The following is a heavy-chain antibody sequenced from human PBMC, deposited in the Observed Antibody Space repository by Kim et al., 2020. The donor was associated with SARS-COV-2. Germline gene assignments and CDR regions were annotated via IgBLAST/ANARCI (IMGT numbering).Heavy chain of an antibody. CDR1: GYTFTSYY. CDR3: ARFTSGYSSGWSHAFDI. CDR2: INPSGGST. D-gene: IGHD6-19*01. Sequence: ASVKVSCKASGYTFTSYYMHWVRQAPGQGLEWMGTINPSGGSTTYAQKFQGRVTMIRDTSTSTVSMELSSLRSEDTAVYFCARFTSGYSSGWSHAFDIWG. J-gene: IGHJ3*02. V-gene: IGHV1-46*01.